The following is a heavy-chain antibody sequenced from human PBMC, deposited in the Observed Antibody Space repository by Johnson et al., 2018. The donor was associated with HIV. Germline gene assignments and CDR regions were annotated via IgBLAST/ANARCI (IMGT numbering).Heavy chain of an antibody. CDR2: ITSSGTSS. V-gene: IGHV3-11*04. J-gene: IGHJ3*02. Sequence: QVQLVESGGGLVKPGGSLRLSCAASGFTFSDYYMIWIRQAPGKGLEWLSYITSSGTSSYYADSVKGRLTISRDNAKNSLYLQMNSLRAEDTAVYFCARAISVAFDIWGQGTMVTVSP. CDR1: GFTFSDYY. CDR3: ARAISVAFDI.